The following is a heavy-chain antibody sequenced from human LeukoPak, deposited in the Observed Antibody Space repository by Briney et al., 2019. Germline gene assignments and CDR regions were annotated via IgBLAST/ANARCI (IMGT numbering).Heavy chain of an antibody. CDR1: GFTFSNYW. D-gene: IGHD3-3*01. CDR2: INSDGIST. V-gene: IGHV3-74*01. CDR3: AKGPTIFGVVIIWDYYYGMDV. Sequence: SGGSLRLSCAASGFTFSNYWMHWVRQVPGRGLVWVSRINSDGISTIYADSVKGRFTISRDNSKNTLYLQMNSLRAEDTAVYYCAKGPTIFGVVIIWDYYYGMDVWGQGTTVTVSS. J-gene: IGHJ6*02.